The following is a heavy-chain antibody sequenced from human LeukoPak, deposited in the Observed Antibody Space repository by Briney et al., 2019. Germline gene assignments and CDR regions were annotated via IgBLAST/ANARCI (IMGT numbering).Heavy chain of an antibody. CDR3: AAYGIVVSALDY. CDR2: IKSSGSTI. Sequence: GGSLRLSCAASGFTFTSYEMNWVRQAPGKGLEWVSLIKSSGSTIYYADSVKGRFTVSRDNAKNSLYLQMNSLRAEDTAVYYCAAYGIVVSALDYWGQGTLVTVSS. CDR1: GFTFTSYE. D-gene: IGHD3-22*01. J-gene: IGHJ4*02. V-gene: IGHV3-48*03.